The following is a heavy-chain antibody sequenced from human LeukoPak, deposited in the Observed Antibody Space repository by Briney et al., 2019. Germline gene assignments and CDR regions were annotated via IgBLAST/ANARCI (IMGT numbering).Heavy chain of an antibody. V-gene: IGHV1-69*13. CDR2: IIPIFGTA. CDR1: GGTFISYA. Sequence: SVKVSCKASGGTFISYAISWVRQAPGQGLEWMGGIIPIFGTANYAQKFQGRVTITADESTSTAYMELSSLRSEDTAVYYCARALVYGDYYFGYWGQGTLVTVSS. J-gene: IGHJ4*02. CDR3: ARALVYGDYYFGY. D-gene: IGHD4-17*01.